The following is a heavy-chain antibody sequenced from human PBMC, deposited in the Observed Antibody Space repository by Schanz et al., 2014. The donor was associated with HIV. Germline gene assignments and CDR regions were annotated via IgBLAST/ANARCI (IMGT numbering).Heavy chain of an antibody. V-gene: IGHV3-30*18. Sequence: PASGFTFRSYGMHWVRQAPGKGLEWVADISSDGTNKYYADSVKGRFTISRDNSKNTLYLQMNSLRAEDTAVYYCAKDGSWEAFDVFDIWGQGTMVTVSS. D-gene: IGHD1-26*01. CDR2: ISSDGTNK. CDR1: GFTFRSYG. J-gene: IGHJ3*02. CDR3: AKDGSWEAFDVFDI.